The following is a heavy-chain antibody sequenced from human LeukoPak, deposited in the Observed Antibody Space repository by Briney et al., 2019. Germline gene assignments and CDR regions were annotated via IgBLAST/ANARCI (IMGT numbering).Heavy chain of an antibody. CDR1: GFTFSSYS. V-gene: IGHV3-21*01. Sequence: GGSLRLSCAASGFTFSSYSMNWVRQAPGKGLEWVSSISSSSSYIYYADSVKGRFTISRDNAKNPLYLQMNSLRAEDTAVYYCARDTYYDILTGPSRLDVWGKGTTVTVSS. CDR2: ISSSSSYI. CDR3: ARDTYYDILTGPSRLDV. J-gene: IGHJ6*04. D-gene: IGHD3-9*01.